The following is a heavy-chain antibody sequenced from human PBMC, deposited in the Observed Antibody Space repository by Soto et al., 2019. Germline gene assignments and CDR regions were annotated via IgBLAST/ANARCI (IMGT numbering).Heavy chain of an antibody. CDR2: INAGNGNT. V-gene: IGHV1-3*01. D-gene: IGHD4-17*01. CDR3: ARDLHGDPYY. Sequence: ASVKVSCKASGYTFTGYAMHWVRQAPGQRLEWMGWINAGNGNTKYSQKFQGRVTITRDTSTSTAYMELRSLRSDDTAVYYCARDLHGDPYYWGQGTLVTVSS. CDR1: GYTFTGYA. J-gene: IGHJ4*02.